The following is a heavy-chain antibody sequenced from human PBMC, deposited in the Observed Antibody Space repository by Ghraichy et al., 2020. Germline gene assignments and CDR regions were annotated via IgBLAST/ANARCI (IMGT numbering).Heavy chain of an antibody. D-gene: IGHD6-19*01. CDR1: GFSLSAFA. V-gene: IGHV1-3*04. CDR3: ARGGGLSCSEGKCTSFNYYGMDV. Sequence: ASVKVSCTASGFSLSAFAVHWVRQAPGQGLEWLGWLNTVTGKTILSPKFQGRLTLTADSDAGTAYMDLSGLTSDATSVFFCARGGGLSCSEGKCTSFNYYGMDVWGRGTTVIVSS. J-gene: IGHJ6*02. CDR2: LNTVTGKT.